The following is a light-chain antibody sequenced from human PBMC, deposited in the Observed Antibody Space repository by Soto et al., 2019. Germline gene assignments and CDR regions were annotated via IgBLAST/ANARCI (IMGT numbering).Light chain of an antibody. CDR1: QSINNW. V-gene: IGKV1-5*03. Sequence: DIQMTPSPSTLSASVGDRVTITCRASQSINNWLAWYQQKPGKAPKLLLYEASGLESGVPSRFSGSGSGTEFTLTVSSLQPNDFATYYCQHYNSYSPAFGQGNKVEIK. J-gene: IGKJ1*01. CDR3: QHYNSYSPA. CDR2: EAS.